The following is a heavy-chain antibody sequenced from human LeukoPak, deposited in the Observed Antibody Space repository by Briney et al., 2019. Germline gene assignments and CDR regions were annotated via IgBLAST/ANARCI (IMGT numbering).Heavy chain of an antibody. D-gene: IGHD3-10*01. CDR2: LYSGGTT. CDR3: ARGDGVQFDY. J-gene: IGHJ4*02. CDR1: AFTVSSNY. Sequence: GVSLRRYGSAYAFTVSSNYMRWVRQAPGLGLVWVSVLYSGGTTYYANSVKGRFTISRDNSKNTLYHQMNSLRAEDTAVYYCARGDGVQFDYWGQGTLVTVSP. V-gene: IGHV3-66*01.